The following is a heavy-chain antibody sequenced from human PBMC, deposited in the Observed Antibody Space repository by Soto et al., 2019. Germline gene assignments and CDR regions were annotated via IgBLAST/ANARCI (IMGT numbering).Heavy chain of an antibody. CDR3: ARQGYGSGPNRFDS. V-gene: IGHV4-38-2*01. Sequence: SETLSLTCAVSDYSINYCYYWGWIRQPPGKGLEWIGSIFYNGNTYYNPSLKSRVTISVDTSKNHFSLRLNSVTAADTALYYCARQGYGSGPNRFDSWGQGTLVTASS. CDR2: IFYNGNT. D-gene: IGHD3-10*01. CDR1: DYSINYCYY. J-gene: IGHJ5*01.